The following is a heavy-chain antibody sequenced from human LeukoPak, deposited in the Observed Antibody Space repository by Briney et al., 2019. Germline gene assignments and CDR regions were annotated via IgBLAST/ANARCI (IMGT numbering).Heavy chain of an antibody. V-gene: IGHV4-34*01. CDR3: ARIGLLWFGELFEYYYYGMDV. Sequence: SETLSLTCAVYGGSFSGYYWSWIRQPPGKGLEWIGEINHSGSTNYNPSLNSRGTISVDTSKNQFALKLSSVTAADTAVYYCARIGLLWFGELFEYYYYGMDVWGQGTTVTVSS. D-gene: IGHD3-10*01. CDR1: GGSFSGYY. J-gene: IGHJ6*02. CDR2: INHSGST.